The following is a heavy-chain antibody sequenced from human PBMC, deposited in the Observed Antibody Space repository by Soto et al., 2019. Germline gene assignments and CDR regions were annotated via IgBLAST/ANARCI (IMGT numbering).Heavy chain of an antibody. CDR3: ARTTWELGVRFDY. CDR1: GFTFSDYY. CDR2: IGGSGTTV. D-gene: IGHD1-1*01. V-gene: IGHV3-11*01. J-gene: IGHJ4*02. Sequence: VGSLRLSCTASGFTFSDYYMTWIRLARCKGLECLSYIGGSGTTVHYADSVKGRFTISRDNAKNSLFLQMDGLRAEDTAVYYCARTTWELGVRFDYWGQGAQVTVSS.